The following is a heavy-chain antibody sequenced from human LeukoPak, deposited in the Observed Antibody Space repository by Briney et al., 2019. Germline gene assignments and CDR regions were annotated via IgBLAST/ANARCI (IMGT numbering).Heavy chain of an antibody. V-gene: IGHV1-2*02. D-gene: IGHD3-22*01. CDR1: GYNLTVYY. J-gene: IGHJ4*02. CDR3: PRRVHGSSGWAGGDFDY. CDR2: INPNSGGT. Sequence: GDSVKVSCKASGYNLTVYYMFWVRQAPGQGLEWMGWINPNSGGTKYAQKFRARVTMTRDTSISTAYMELSRLRFDGSALNYCPRRVHGSSGWAGGDFDYWGQGTLVTVSS.